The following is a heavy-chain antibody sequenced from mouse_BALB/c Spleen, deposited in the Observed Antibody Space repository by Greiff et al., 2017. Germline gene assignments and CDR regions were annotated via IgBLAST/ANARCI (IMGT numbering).Heavy chain of an antibody. J-gene: IGHJ4*01. CDR1: GFNIKDTY. V-gene: IGHV14-3*02. D-gene: IGHD2-3*01. Sequence: VQLQQSGAELVKPGASVKLSCTASGFNIKDTYMHWVKQRPEQGLEWIGRIDPANGNTKYDPKFQGKATITADTSSNTAYLQLSSLTSEDTAVYSCASPQASYDGYYIYAMDYWGQGTSVTVSS. CDR2: IDPANGNT. CDR3: ASPQASYDGYYIYAMDY.